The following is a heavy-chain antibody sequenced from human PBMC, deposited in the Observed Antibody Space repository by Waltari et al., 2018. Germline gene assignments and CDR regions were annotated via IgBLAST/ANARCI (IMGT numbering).Heavy chain of an antibody. D-gene: IGHD5-12*01. CDR1: GGSISSHY. V-gene: IGHV4-59*11. CDR2: IYYSGST. CDR3: ARGDGYNYGGQDAFDI. J-gene: IGHJ3*02. Sequence: QVQLQESGPGLVKPSETLSLTCTVSGGSISSHYWSWIRQPPGKGLEWIGYIYYSGSTNYNPSLKSRVTISVDTSKNQCSLKLSSVTAADTAVYYCARGDGYNYGGQDAFDIWGQGTMVTVSS.